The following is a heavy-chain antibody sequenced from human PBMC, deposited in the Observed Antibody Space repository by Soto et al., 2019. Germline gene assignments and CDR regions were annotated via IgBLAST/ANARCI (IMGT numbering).Heavy chain of an antibody. Sequence: QVQLVESGGGVVQPGRSLRLSCAASGFTFSSYGMHWVRQAPGKGLEWVAVISYDGSHTYYADSVKGRFTISRDNSENTLYLQMISLRAEDTDGYYCANGDVGWLLPFDYWGQGTLVTVSS. CDR2: ISYDGSHT. V-gene: IGHV3-30*18. J-gene: IGHJ4*02. D-gene: IGHD3-9*01. CDR3: ANGDVGWLLPFDY. CDR1: GFTFSSYG.